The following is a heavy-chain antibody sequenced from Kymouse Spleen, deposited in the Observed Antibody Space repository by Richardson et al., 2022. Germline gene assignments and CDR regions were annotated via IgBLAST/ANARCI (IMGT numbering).Heavy chain of an antibody. CDR2: ISYDGSNK. CDR3: AKDQGITGTTGGMDV. Sequence: QVQLVESGGGVVQPGRSLRLSCAASGFTFSSYGMHWVRQAPGKGLEWVAVISYDGSNKYYADSVKGRFTISRDNSKNTLYLQMNSLRAEDTAVYYCAKDQGITGTTGGMDVWGQGTTVTVSS. CDR1: GFTFSSYG. V-gene: IGHV3-30*18. J-gene: IGHJ6*02. D-gene: IGHD1-7*01.